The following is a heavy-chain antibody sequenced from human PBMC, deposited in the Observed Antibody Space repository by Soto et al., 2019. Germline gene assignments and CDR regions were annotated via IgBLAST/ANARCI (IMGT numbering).Heavy chain of an antibody. CDR2: IKYDGSTT. CDR1: AFTFSSSW. J-gene: IGHJ5*02. D-gene: IGHD3-16*01. V-gene: IGHV3-74*01. CDR3: ARGAWGGYWFDP. Sequence: EGQLVESGGALVQPGGSLRLSCAASAFTFSSSWMHWVRQAPGEGLVWISRIKYDGSTTNYAASVQGRFTISRDNADKMVYLQMNSLRADDTAVYYCARGAWGGYWFDPWGQGTLVTVYS.